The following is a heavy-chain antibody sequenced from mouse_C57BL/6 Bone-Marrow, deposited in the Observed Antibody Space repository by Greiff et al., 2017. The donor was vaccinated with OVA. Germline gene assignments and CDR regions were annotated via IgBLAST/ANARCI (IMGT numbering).Heavy chain of an antibody. Sequence: EVQGVESGGGLVKPGGSLKLSCAASGFTFSSYAMSWVRQTPEKRLEWVATISDGGSYTYYPDNVKGRFTISRDNAKNNLYLQMSHLKSEDTAMYYCATKFITTVVAPYYYAMDYWGQGTSVTVSS. J-gene: IGHJ4*01. CDR1: GFTFSSYA. CDR3: ATKFITTVVAPYYYAMDY. V-gene: IGHV5-4*01. CDR2: ISDGGSYT. D-gene: IGHD1-1*01.